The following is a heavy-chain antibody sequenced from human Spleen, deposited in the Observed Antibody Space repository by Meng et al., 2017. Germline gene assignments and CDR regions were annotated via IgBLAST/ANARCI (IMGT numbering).Heavy chain of an antibody. Sequence: QGQLQPGGAGLLKPSETLSLTFVVSGGAFSDYYWSWIRQPPGKGLEWIGEINHSGSTNYNPSLESRATISVDTSQNNLSLKLSSVTAADSAVYYCARGPTTMAHDFDYWGQGTLVTVSS. V-gene: IGHV4-34*01. CDR3: ARGPTTMAHDFDY. J-gene: IGHJ4*02. CDR1: GGAFSDYY. CDR2: INHSGST. D-gene: IGHD4-11*01.